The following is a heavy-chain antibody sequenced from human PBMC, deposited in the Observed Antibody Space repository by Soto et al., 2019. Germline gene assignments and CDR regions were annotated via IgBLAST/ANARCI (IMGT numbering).Heavy chain of an antibody. D-gene: IGHD6-19*01. CDR3: AKGLQWLAPPRFAY. Sequence: GGSLRLSCAASGFTFSSYGMHWVRQAPGKGLEWVAVISYDGSNKYYADSVKGRFTISRDNSKNTLYLQMNSLRAEDTAVYYCAKGLQWLAPPRFAYWGQGTLVTVSP. V-gene: IGHV3-30*18. J-gene: IGHJ4*02. CDR2: ISYDGSNK. CDR1: GFTFSSYG.